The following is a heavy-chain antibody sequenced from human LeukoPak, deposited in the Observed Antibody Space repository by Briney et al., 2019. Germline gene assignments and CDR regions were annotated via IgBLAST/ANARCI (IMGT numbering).Heavy chain of an antibody. CDR1: GFTFSAYA. Sequence: GGSLRLSCAASGFTFSAYAMTWVRQAPGKGLEWVAGISTSGERTYYAASLKGGVTLSRDNSKNTLYLQMNSLRAEDTAEYYCARSAVGTSCCTAVDYWGQGTLVTVSS. CDR3: ARSAVGTSCCTAVDY. D-gene: IGHD1-26*01. CDR2: ISTSGERT. V-gene: IGHV3-23*01. J-gene: IGHJ4*02.